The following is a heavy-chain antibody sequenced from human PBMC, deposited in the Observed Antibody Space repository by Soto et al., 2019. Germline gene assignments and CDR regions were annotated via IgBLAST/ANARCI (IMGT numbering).Heavy chain of an antibody. CDR1: GDSISSGCYY. CDR2: IFYSGST. V-gene: IGHV4-30-4*08. Sequence: SETLSLTCTVSGDSISSGCYYWSWIRQHPGKGLEWIGYIFYSGSTYYNPSLKSRVTISVDTSKNQFSLKLSSVTAADTAVYYCARAMVVTQNWFDPWGQGTLVTVSS. D-gene: IGHD2-21*02. J-gene: IGHJ5*02. CDR3: ARAMVVTQNWFDP.